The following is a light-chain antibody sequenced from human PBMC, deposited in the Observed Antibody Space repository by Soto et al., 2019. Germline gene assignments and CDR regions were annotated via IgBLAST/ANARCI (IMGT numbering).Light chain of an antibody. J-gene: IGLJ2*01. CDR1: SSDVGSYNL. CDR3: CSYAGSSTFVVV. CDR2: EGS. V-gene: IGLV2-23*03. Sequence: QSALTQPASVSGSPGQSITISCTGTSSDVGSYNLVSWYQQHPGKAPKLMIYEGSKRPSGVSNRFSGSESGNTASLTISGLQAEDEADYYCCSYAGSSTFVVVFGGGTKLTVL.